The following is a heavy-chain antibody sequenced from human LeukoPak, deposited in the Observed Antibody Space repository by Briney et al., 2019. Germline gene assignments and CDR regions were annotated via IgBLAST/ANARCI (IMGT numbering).Heavy chain of an antibody. V-gene: IGHV4-59*01. CDR2: IYSSGST. Sequence: SETLSLTCTVSGGSLSSYYWSWTRQPPGKGLEWIGYIYSSGSTNYNPSLKSRVTLSLDTSRNQFSLKLTSVTAADTAVYYCARDVYCGGDCSYFDSWGQGTLATVPS. D-gene: IGHD2-21*02. CDR1: GGSLSSYY. J-gene: IGHJ4*02. CDR3: ARDVYCGGDCSYFDS.